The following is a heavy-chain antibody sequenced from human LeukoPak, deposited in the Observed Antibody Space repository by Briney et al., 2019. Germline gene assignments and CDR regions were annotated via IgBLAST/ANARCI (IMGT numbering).Heavy chain of an antibody. Sequence: ASVKVSCKASGYTFTNYAIHWVRQAPGQRLEWMGWINTGNGNTKYSQNFQGRVTVTRDTSASTAYMELSSLRSEDTAMYYCARAVEYQLPVGYWGQGTLVTVSS. D-gene: IGHD2-2*01. CDR2: INTGNGNT. V-gene: IGHV1-3*04. J-gene: IGHJ4*02. CDR3: ARAVEYQLPVGY. CDR1: GYTFTNYA.